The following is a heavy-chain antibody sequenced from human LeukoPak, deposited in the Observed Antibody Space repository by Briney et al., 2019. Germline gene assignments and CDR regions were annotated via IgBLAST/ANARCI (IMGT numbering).Heavy chain of an antibody. V-gene: IGHV4-38-2*02. D-gene: IGHD4/OR15-4a*01. Sequence: SETLSLTCTVSGYSISSGYYWGWIRQPPGKGLEWIGSIYYSGSTNYNPSLKSRVTISVDTSKNQFSLKLSSVTAADTAVYYCARGANFWSPDYWGQGTLVTVSS. J-gene: IGHJ4*02. CDR2: IYYSGST. CDR3: ARGANFWSPDY. CDR1: GYSISSGYY.